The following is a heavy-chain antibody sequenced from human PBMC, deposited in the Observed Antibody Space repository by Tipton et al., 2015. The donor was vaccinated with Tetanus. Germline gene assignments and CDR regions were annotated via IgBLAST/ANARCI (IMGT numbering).Heavy chain of an antibody. CDR3: ARDSRVLGPWFY. CDR2: INHSGST. CDR1: GGSISSYY. J-gene: IGHJ4*02. Sequence: TLSLTCTISGGSISSYYWSWIRQPPGKGLEWIGEINHSGSTNYNPSLKSRVTISVDTSKNQFSLKLYSVTAADTAVYYCARDSRVLGPWFYWGQGTLVTVSS. V-gene: IGHV4-34*01. D-gene: IGHD3-16*01.